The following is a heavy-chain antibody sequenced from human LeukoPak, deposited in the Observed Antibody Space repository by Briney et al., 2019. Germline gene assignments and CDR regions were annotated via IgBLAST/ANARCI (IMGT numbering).Heavy chain of an antibody. CDR1: GFTFSFYA. CDR3: ARGSDRLERNFFDY. D-gene: IGHD1-1*01. Sequence: GGSLRLSCAASGFTFSFYAMTWVRQAPGKGLEWVSTISGSGDSTYYADSVKGRFTISRDNSMDTLYLHMNSLRAEDTAVYYCARGSDRLERNFFDYWGQGTLVTVSS. CDR2: ISGSGDST. J-gene: IGHJ4*02. V-gene: IGHV3-23*01.